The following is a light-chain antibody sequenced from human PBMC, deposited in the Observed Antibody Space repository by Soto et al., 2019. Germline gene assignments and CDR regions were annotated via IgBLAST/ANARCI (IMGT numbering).Light chain of an antibody. CDR1: SGHNSYA. Sequence: QPVLTQPPSASASLGASVKLTCTLSSGHNSYAIAWHQQQPEKGPRYLMKLNSDGSLSKGDGIPDRFSGSSSGAERYLTISSLQSEDEADYYCQTWSTDIRVFGGGTKVTVL. CDR2: LNSDGSL. CDR3: QTWSTDIRV. J-gene: IGLJ3*02. V-gene: IGLV4-69*01.